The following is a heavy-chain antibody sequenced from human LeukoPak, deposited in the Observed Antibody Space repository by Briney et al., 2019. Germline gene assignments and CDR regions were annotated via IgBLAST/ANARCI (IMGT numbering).Heavy chain of an antibody. CDR1: GFRFGSYS. Sequence: GGSLRLSWAASGFRFGSYSMLWVRQAPGKGLEWVAVISYDGRNTYYAKSVKGRFTISRDDSKNTLYLQMNSLRADDTAVYYGARNSVTTGYYFDYWGQGTLVTVSS. J-gene: IGHJ4*02. V-gene: IGHV3-30*04. CDR2: ISYDGRNT. CDR3: ARNSVTTGYYFDY. D-gene: IGHD4-17*01.